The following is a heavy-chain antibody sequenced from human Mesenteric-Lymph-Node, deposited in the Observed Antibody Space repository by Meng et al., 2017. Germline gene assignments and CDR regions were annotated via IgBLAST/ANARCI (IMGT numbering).Heavy chain of an antibody. V-gene: IGHV3-53*05. Sequence: GGSLRLSCAASGFTVSSNYMSWVRQAPGKGLEWVSVIYSGGSTYYADSVKGRFTISRDNSKNTLYLQMNSLRAEDTAVYYCAKDLGGVYYFDYWGQGTLVTVSS. CDR1: GFTVSSNY. D-gene: IGHD4-23*01. CDR3: AKDLGGVYYFDY. J-gene: IGHJ4*02. CDR2: IYSGGST.